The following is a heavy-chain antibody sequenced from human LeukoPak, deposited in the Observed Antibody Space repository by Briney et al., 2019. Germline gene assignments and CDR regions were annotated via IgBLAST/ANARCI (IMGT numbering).Heavy chain of an antibody. D-gene: IGHD1-14*01. CDR1: GFTVSGRW. CDR3: TRDRSRAEDD. J-gene: IGHJ4*02. Sequence: PGGSLRLSCAASGFTVSGRWMSWVRQAPGKGLEWVANINQGGSDKYYVDSVKGRFTISRDNANNLLYLQMNSLRGEDTAVYYCTRDRSRAEDDWGQGTLVTVSS. CDR2: INQGGSDK. V-gene: IGHV3-7*01.